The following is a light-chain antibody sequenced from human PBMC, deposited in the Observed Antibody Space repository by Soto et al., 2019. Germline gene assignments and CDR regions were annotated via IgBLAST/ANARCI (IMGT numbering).Light chain of an antibody. CDR2: DAS. CDR1: LTIGDS. CDR3: QQSETYPLT. Sequence: IQMTQSPSSLSASVVDRVTITCRASLTIGDSLSWYQHKPGKAPNLLIYDASTLMSGVPSRFSGSGSGTEFTLTISSLQPGDFATYYCQQSETYPLTFGQGTRLEIK. J-gene: IGKJ5*01. V-gene: IGKV1-13*02.